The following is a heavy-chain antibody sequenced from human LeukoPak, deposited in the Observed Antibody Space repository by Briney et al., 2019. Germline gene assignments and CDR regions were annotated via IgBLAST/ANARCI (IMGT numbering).Heavy chain of an antibody. Sequence: SETLSLTCSVSGGSISSYYWSWIRQPPGKGLEWIGYIYYSGSTNYNPSLKSRVTISVDTSKNQFSLKLSSVTAADTAVYYCARAHNQQLGAFDSWGQGTMVTVSP. CDR1: GGSISSYY. CDR3: ARAHNQQLGAFDS. CDR2: IYYSGST. J-gene: IGHJ3*02. D-gene: IGHD6-13*01. V-gene: IGHV4-59*08.